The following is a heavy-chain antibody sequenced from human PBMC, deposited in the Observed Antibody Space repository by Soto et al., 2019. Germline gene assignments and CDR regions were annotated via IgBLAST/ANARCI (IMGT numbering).Heavy chain of an antibody. V-gene: IGHV4-4*08. Sequence: PSETLSLTCTVSGDSITSYNWNWLRQPPGKALEWIGYVYSSGSTNYNPSLKSRVTISVDTSRNQFSLKVNSVTAADTAVYYCASSNSNYALFDYWGQGTLVTVSS. CDR3: ASSNSNYALFDY. CDR2: VYSSGST. CDR1: GDSITSYN. J-gene: IGHJ4*02. D-gene: IGHD4-4*01.